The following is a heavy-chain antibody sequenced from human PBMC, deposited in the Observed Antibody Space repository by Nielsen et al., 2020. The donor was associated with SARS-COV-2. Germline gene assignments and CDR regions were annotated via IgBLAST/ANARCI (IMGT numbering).Heavy chain of an antibody. J-gene: IGHJ6*02. V-gene: IGHV3-23*01. CDR3: ARRTTDILRFSEWTSSYYHHGMDV. Sequence: VRQAPGKGLEWVSAISGSGGSTYYADSVKGRFTISRDNSKNTLYLQMNSLRAEDTAVYYCARRTTDILRFSEWTSSYYHHGMDVWGQGTTVTVSS. D-gene: IGHD3-3*01. CDR2: ISGSGGST.